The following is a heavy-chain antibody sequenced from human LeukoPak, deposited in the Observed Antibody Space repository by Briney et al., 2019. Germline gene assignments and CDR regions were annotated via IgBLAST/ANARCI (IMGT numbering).Heavy chain of an antibody. V-gene: IGHV3-23*01. CDR3: ARSGSGWTHAY. D-gene: IGHD6-19*01. J-gene: IGHJ4*02. Sequence: GGSLRLSCAASGFTFSSYAMSWVRQAPGKGLEWVSAISGSGGSTYYADSVKGRFTISRDNSKNTLYLQMNSLRAEDTAVYYCARSGSGWTHAYWGQGTLVTVSS. CDR2: ISGSGGST. CDR1: GFTFSSYA.